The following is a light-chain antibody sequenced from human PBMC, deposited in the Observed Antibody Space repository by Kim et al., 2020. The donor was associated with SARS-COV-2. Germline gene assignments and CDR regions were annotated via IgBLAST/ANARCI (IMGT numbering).Light chain of an antibody. V-gene: IGKV1-5*03. CDR1: QYISDW. CDR2: KAS. J-gene: IGKJ1*01. Sequence: DIQMTQSPSTLSASVGDRVTITCRASQYISDWLAWYQQRSGKAPKLLIYKASSLYIGVPSRFSGSGSGRELALTIDNLQPDDFATYYCQHYNNYPWTFGQGTKVEIK. CDR3: QHYNNYPWT.